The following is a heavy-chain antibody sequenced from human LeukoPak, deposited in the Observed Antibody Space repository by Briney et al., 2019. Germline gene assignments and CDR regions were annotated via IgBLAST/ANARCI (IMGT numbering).Heavy chain of an antibody. V-gene: IGHV4-4*07. D-gene: IGHD6-13*01. CDR1: GGFISSSY. Sequence: KPSETLSLTCTVSGGFISSSYWSWIRQPAGKGLECIGRIYTSGSTNYNPSLKSRVTMSVDTSKNQFSLKLSSVTAADTAVYYCARDGSRTAAAGTADYMDVWGKGTTVTVSS. J-gene: IGHJ6*03. CDR3: ARDGSRTAAAGTADYMDV. CDR2: IYTSGST.